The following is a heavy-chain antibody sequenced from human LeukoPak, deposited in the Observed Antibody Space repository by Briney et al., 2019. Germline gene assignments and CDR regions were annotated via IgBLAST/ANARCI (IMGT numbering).Heavy chain of an antibody. CDR2: IYYSGTT. J-gene: IGHJ4*02. CDR1: GGSISSGDYY. V-gene: IGHV4-30-4*08. Sequence: PSRTLSLTCTVSGGSISSGDYYWSWIRQPPGKGLEWIGYIYYSGTTYYSPSLESRVTISVDTSKNQFSLKLSSATAADTAVYYCARVSVRRRFLDYWGQGTLVTVSS. CDR3: ARVSVRRRFLDY. D-gene: IGHD3-16*01.